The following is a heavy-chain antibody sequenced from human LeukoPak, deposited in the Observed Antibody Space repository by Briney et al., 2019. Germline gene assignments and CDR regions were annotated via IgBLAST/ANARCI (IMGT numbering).Heavy chain of an antibody. J-gene: IGHJ4*02. CDR2: IKQDGSAK. CDR3: ARWRGSTSERSDY. D-gene: IGHD2-2*01. Sequence: GRSLRLSCTASGFTFSDYWMTWVRQAPGKGLEWVANIKQDGSAKYYVDSVKGRFTISRDNAKNSLYLQMDSLRVEDTATYYCARWRGSTSERSDYWGQGTLVTVSS. V-gene: IGHV3-7*01. CDR1: GFTFSDYW.